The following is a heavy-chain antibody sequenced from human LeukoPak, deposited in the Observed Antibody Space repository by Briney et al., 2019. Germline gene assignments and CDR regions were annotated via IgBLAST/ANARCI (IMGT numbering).Heavy chain of an antibody. CDR2: ISYDGSNK. V-gene: IGHV3-30*04. Sequence: PGRSLRLSCAASGFTFSSYAMHWVRQAPGKGLEWVAVISYDGSNKYYADSAKGRFTISRDNSKNTLYLQMNSLRAEDTAVYYCARERVSYYDFWSGSYYFDYWGQGTLVTVSS. D-gene: IGHD3-3*01. CDR3: ARERVSYYDFWSGSYYFDY. J-gene: IGHJ4*02. CDR1: GFTFSSYA.